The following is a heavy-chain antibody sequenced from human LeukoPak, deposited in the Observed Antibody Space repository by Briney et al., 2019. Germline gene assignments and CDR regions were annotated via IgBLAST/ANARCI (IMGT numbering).Heavy chain of an antibody. J-gene: IGHJ4*02. D-gene: IGHD3-22*01. Sequence: ASVKISCKTSGYTFTTYGLTWVRQAPGQGLEWMGWITTYNGNTNYAQKLQGRVTMTTDTSTSTAYMELRSLRPDDTAVYYCARTQYYYDSSGYYPEFDYWGQGTLVTVSS. V-gene: IGHV1-18*01. CDR1: GYTFTTYG. CDR3: ARTQYYYDSSGYYPEFDY. CDR2: ITTYNGNT.